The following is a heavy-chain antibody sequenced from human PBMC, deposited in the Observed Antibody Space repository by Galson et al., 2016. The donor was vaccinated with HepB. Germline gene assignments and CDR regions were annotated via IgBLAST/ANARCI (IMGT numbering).Heavy chain of an antibody. J-gene: IGHJ4*02. CDR2: IDPTDSHI. D-gene: IGHD6-6*01. CDR1: GYVFNHFW. CDR3: AKEGTVAARPH. V-gene: IGHV5-10-1*01. Sequence: QSGAEVTKPGESLTISCKGSGYVFNHFWITWVRQMPGKGLEWMGRIDPTDSHIDYSPSFQGHVTFSIDKSVSTAYLQWSSLKASDTAMYYCAKEGTVAARPHWGQGTLVTVSS.